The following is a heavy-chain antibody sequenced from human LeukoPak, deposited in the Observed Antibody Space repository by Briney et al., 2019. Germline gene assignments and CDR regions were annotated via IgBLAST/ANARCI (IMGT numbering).Heavy chain of an antibody. D-gene: IGHD4-17*01. CDR2: ISQDGSEK. Sequence: PGGSLTLSCGVSGLTFSNYWWSWVRQAPGKGLEWVATISQDGSEKIYVDSVKGRFSIPRDNAKSSLYLQMNSLRAEDTAVYYCARETTYEGVVYWGQGTLVTVSS. J-gene: IGHJ4*02. V-gene: IGHV3-7*01. CDR3: ARETTYEGVVY. CDR1: GLTFSNYW.